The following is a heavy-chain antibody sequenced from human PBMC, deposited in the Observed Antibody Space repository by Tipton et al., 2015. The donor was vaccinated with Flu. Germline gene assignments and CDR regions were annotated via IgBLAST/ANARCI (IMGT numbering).Heavy chain of an antibody. Sequence: SLRLSCSASGFTLTRYTMSWFRQAPGKGLQWVSSISVSSNFIYYEDSVEGRFTISRDNAKNSLFLQMSSLRAEDTAVYYCARDKLGTATEDVFDIWGQGTVVAVSS. CDR3: ARDKLGTATEDVFDI. D-gene: IGHD1/OR15-1a*01. CDR1: GFTLTRYT. V-gene: IGHV3-21*06. CDR2: ISVSSNFI. J-gene: IGHJ3*02.